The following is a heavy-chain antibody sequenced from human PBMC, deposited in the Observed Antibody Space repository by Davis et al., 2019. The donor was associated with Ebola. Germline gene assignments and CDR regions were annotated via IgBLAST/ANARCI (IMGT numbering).Heavy chain of an antibody. Sequence: ASVKVSCKASGYRFTSYYMHWVRQAPGQGFEWMGIINPITGGTSYAQNFQVRVNMTRDTSTSTVYMELSSLRSEDTAVYYCAREGGRYYDSSGYVFDIWGQGTMVKVSS. CDR1: GYRFTSYY. D-gene: IGHD3-22*01. V-gene: IGHV1-46*01. CDR2: INPITGGT. J-gene: IGHJ3*02. CDR3: AREGGRYYDSSGYVFDI.